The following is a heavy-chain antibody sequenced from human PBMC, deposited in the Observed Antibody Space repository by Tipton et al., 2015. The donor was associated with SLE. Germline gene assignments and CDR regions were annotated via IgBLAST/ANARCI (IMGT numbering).Heavy chain of an antibody. CDR2: IYYSGST. D-gene: IGHD1-14*01. CDR3: ARYSAVTGRGGAFDI. CDR1: GGSISSYY. J-gene: IGHJ3*02. Sequence: LRLSCTVSGGSISSYYWSWIRQPPGKGLEWIGYIYYSGSTNYNPSLKSRVTISVDTSKNQFSLKLSSVTAADTAVYYCARYSAVTGRGGAFDIWGQGTMVTVPS. V-gene: IGHV4-59*01.